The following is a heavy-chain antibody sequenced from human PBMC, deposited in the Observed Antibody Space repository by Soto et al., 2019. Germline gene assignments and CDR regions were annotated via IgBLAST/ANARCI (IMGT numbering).Heavy chain of an antibody. D-gene: IGHD2-2*01. J-gene: IGHJ4*02. CDR1: GFTFSSYG. CDR2: ISYDGSNK. Sequence: QVQLVESGGGVVQPGRSLRLSCAASGFTFSSYGMHWVRQAPGKGLGWVAVISYDGSNKYYADSVKGRFTISRDNSKNTLYLQMNSLRAEDTAVYYCAKEGEDIVVVPAAMGGYYFDYWGQGTLVTVSS. V-gene: IGHV3-30*18. CDR3: AKEGEDIVVVPAAMGGYYFDY.